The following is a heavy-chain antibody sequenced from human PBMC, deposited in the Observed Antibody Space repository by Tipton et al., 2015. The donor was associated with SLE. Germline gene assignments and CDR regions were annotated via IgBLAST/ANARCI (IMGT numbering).Heavy chain of an antibody. J-gene: IGHJ6*02. V-gene: IGHV4-4*02. CDR3: ARGWGGPINSYYYYGMDV. D-gene: IGHD1-26*01. CDR1: GGTISGINW. Sequence: TLSLTCAVSGGTISGINWWGWVRQPPGKGLEWIGESSQSGSTNSSPSLKRRVTISVDESKNQFPLKLNSLTAADTAVYYCARGWGGPINSYYYYGMDVWGQGTTVTVSS. CDR2: SSQSGST.